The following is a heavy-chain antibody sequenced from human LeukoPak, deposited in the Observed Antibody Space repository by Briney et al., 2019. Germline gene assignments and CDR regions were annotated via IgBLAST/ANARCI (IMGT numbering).Heavy chain of an antibody. CDR2: INPSGGST. Sequence: GASVKVSCKASGYTFTSYYMHWVRQAPGQGLEWMGIINPSGGSTSYAQKFQGRVTMTRDTSTSTVYMELSSLRSEDTAVYYCARDRVTIFGVVIIERVIDYWGQGTLVTVSP. V-gene: IGHV1-46*01. CDR1: GYTFTSYY. CDR3: ARDRVTIFGVVIIERVIDY. D-gene: IGHD3-3*01. J-gene: IGHJ4*02.